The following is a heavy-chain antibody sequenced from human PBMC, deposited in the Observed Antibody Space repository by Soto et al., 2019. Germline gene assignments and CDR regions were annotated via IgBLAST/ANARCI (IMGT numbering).Heavy chain of an antibody. CDR3: ARTYTSYSSSYTRWPYYFDY. Sequence: PSETLSLTCTVSGGSISSYYWSWIRQPPGKGLDWIGYIYYSGSTNYNPSLKSRVTISVDTSKNQFSLKLSSVTAADTAVYYCARTYTSYSSSYTRWPYYFDYWGQGTLVTVSS. V-gene: IGHV4-59*08. CDR2: IYYSGST. CDR1: GGSISSYY. D-gene: IGHD6-6*01. J-gene: IGHJ4*02.